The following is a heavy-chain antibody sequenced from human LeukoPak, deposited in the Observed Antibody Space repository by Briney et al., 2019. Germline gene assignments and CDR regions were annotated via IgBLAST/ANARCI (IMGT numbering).Heavy chain of an antibody. CDR2: IKKDGSEE. J-gene: IGHJ3*02. CDR3: ARDRALSNSWDFAFAI. CDR1: GFTFSSYW. D-gene: IGHD6-13*01. Sequence: GGSLRLSCAASGFTFSSYWMSWVRQAPGKGLEWVANIKKDGSEEYYVDSVKGRFTISRDNAKSSLYLQMNSLRVDDTAVYYCARDRALSNSWDFAFAIWGQATMVTIFS. V-gene: IGHV3-7*01.